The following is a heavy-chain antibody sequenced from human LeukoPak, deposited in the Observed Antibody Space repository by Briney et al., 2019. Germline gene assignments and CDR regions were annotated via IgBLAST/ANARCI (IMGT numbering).Heavy chain of an antibody. D-gene: IGHD2-15*01. CDR2: IVVGSGNT. J-gene: IGHJ4*02. Sequence: SVKVSCKASGFTFTSSAVQWVRQARGQRLEWIGWIVVGSGNTNYVQKFQERVTITRDMSTSTAYMELSSLRTEDTAVYYCAACSGGSCYGFLDFDYWGQGTLVTVPS. CDR1: GFTFTSSA. CDR3: AACSGGSCYGFLDFDY. V-gene: IGHV1-58*01.